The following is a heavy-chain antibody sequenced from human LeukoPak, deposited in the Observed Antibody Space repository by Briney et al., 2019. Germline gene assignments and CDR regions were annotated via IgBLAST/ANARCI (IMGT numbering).Heavy chain of an antibody. CDR3: ARSLGSGWIHLVEY. J-gene: IGHJ4*02. Sequence: PGRSLRLSLAASGFTFNTYALHWVRQAPGKGLEWVAVVSYDGGAKYYADSVKGRFTISRDNSKNTVDLQMYSLRAEDSAVYYCARSLGSGWIHLVEYWGQGTLVTVS. D-gene: IGHD6-19*01. V-gene: IGHV3-30*03. CDR1: GFTFNTYA. CDR2: VSYDGGAK.